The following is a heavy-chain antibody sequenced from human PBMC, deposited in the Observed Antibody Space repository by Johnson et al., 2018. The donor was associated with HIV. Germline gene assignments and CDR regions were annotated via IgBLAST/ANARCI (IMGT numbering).Heavy chain of an antibody. CDR1: GFTFSSYW. V-gene: IGHV3-74*01. CDR3: AKDIDYGDYSNAFDI. Sequence: MQLVESGGGLVQPGGSLRLSCAASGFTFSSYWMHWVRQAPGKGLVWVSRINSDGSSTSYADSVKGRFTISRDNAKRSLFLQMNSLRAEDTALYYCAKDIDYGDYSNAFDIWGQGTMVTVSS. J-gene: IGHJ3*02. CDR2: INSDGSST. D-gene: IGHD4-17*01.